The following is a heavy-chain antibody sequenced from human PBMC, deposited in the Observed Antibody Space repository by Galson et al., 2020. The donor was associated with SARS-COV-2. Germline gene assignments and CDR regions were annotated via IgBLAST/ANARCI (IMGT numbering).Heavy chain of an antibody. Sequence: GESLKISCKASGYTFTGYYMHWVRQAPGQGLEWMGWINPNSGGTNYAQKFQGRVTMTRDTSISTAYMELSRLRSDDTAVYYCARAQLTYYDILTGSYYFDYWGQGTLVTVSS. J-gene: IGHJ4*02. CDR1: GYTFTGYY. V-gene: IGHV1-2*02. CDR2: INPNSGGT. CDR3: ARAQLTYYDILTGSYYFDY. D-gene: IGHD3-9*01.